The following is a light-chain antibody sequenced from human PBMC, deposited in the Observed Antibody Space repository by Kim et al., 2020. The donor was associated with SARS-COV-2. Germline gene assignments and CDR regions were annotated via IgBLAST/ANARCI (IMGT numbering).Light chain of an antibody. CDR2: GKN. V-gene: IGLV3-19*01. CDR3: NSRDNNDNVL. Sequence: ALGKTVRITCQGDSLRIYYTTWYQQKPGQAPIVVVYGKNNRPSGIPDRFSGSSSGNTASLTITGTQAGDEADYYCNSRDNNDNVLFGGGTRLTVL. CDR1: SLRIYY. J-gene: IGLJ2*01.